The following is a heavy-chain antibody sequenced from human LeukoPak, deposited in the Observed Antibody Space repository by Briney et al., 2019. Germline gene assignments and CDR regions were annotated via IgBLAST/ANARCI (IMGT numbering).Heavy chain of an antibody. CDR3: ARDPPYSSGWYETDY. CDR1: GYTFTSYG. D-gene: IGHD6-19*01. V-gene: IGHV1-18*01. CDR2: ISSYNGNT. J-gene: IGHJ4*02. Sequence: ASVKVSCKASGYTFTSYGISWVRQAPGQGLEWMGWISSYNGNTNYAQKLQGRVTMTTDTSTSTACMELRSLRSDDTAVYYCARDPPYSSGWYETDYWGQGTLITVSS.